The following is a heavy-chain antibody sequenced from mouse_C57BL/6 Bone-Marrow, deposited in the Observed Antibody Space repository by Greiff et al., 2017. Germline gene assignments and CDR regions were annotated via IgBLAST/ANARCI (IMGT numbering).Heavy chain of an antibody. CDR1: GYTFTSYW. D-gene: IGHD1-1*01. Sequence: VQLQQPGAELVKPGASVKMSCKASGYTFTSYWITWVKQRPGQGLEWIGDIYTGRGSTNYNENFKGQATLAADKATSTAYMDLRSLTSEDSAVYFCAKTTVLATDFDYWGQGTTLTVSS. J-gene: IGHJ2*01. CDR2: IYTGRGST. V-gene: IGHV1-55*01. CDR3: AKTTVLATDFDY.